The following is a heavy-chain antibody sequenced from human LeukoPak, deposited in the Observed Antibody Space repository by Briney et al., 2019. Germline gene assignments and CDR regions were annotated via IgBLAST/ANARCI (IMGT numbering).Heavy chain of an antibody. V-gene: IGHV3-30*02. CDR2: IRYDGSNK. Sequence: GGSLRLSCAASGFTFSSYGMHWVRQAPGKGLEWVAFIRYDGSNKYYADSVKGRFTISRDNSKNTLYLQMNSLRAEDTAVYYCASNIVVVPAATRDYWGQGTLVTVSS. D-gene: IGHD2-2*01. CDR3: ASNIVVVPAATRDY. J-gene: IGHJ4*02. CDR1: GFTFSSYG.